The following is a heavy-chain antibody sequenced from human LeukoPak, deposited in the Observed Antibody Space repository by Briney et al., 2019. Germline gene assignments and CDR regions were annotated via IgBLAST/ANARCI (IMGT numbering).Heavy chain of an antibody. CDR1: GYTFTGYY. Sequence: ASVKVSCKASGYTFTGYYMHWVRQAPGQGLEWMGWINPNSGGTNYAQKFQGRVTMTRNTSISTAYMELSSLRSEDTAVYYCARTRSGSYPPRRYYFDYWGQGTLVTVSS. V-gene: IGHV1-2*02. CDR3: ARTRSGSYPPRRYYFDY. CDR2: INPNSGGT. J-gene: IGHJ4*02. D-gene: IGHD1-26*01.